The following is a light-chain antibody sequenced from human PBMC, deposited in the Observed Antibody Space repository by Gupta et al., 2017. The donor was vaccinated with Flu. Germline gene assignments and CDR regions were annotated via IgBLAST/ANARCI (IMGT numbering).Light chain of an antibody. CDR2: KDT. CDR3: QSSDNNGVGV. CDR1: ALPKQY. V-gene: IGLV3-25*03. Sequence: SGDALPKQYAYWYQQRPGQAPVLVISKDTERPSGIPERISGSRSGKTVTLTISGVQAEDEADYYCQSSDNNGVGVFGGGTKLTVL. J-gene: IGLJ3*02.